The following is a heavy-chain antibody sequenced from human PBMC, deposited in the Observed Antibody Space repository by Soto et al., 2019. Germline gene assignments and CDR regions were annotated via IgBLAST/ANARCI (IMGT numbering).Heavy chain of an antibody. CDR3: AREGGPAASDY. D-gene: IGHD2-2*01. V-gene: IGHV3-21*01. Sequence: EVQLVESGGGLVKPGGSLRLSCAASGFTFSSYSMNWVRQAPRKGLEWVSSISSSSYIYYADSVKGRFTISRDNAKNSLYLQMNSLRAEDTAVYYCAREGGPAASDYWGQGTLVTVSS. CDR2: ISSSSYI. J-gene: IGHJ4*02. CDR1: GFTFSSYS.